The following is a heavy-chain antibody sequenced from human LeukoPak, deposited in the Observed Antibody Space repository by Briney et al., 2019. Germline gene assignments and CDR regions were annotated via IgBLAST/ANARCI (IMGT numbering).Heavy chain of an antibody. V-gene: IGHV1-8*01. D-gene: IGHD3-10*01. CDR2: MNPNSGNT. J-gene: IGHJ6*03. Sequence: GASVKVSCKASGYTFTSYDINWVRQATGQGLEWMGWMNPNSGNTGYAQKFQGRVTMTRNTSISTAYMELSSLRSEDTAVYYCARGTRAPYYGSGSYLRLYYYYYYMDVWGKGTTVTISS. CDR1: GYTFTSYD. CDR3: ARGTRAPYYGSGSYLRLYYYYYYMDV.